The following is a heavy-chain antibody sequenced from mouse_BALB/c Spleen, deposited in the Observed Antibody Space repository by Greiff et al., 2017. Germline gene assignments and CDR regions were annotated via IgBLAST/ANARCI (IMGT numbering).Heavy chain of an antibody. J-gene: IGHJ3*01. D-gene: IGHD2-4*01. CDR3: ASTMITTFAY. Sequence: QVQLKQSGPELVKPGASVKISCKASGYAFSSSWMNWVKQRPGQGLEWIGRIYPGDGDTNYNGKFKGKATLTADKSSSTAYMQLSSLTSVDSAVYFCASTMITTFAYWGQGTLVTVSA. V-gene: IGHV1-82*01. CDR1: GYAFSSSW. CDR2: IYPGDGDT.